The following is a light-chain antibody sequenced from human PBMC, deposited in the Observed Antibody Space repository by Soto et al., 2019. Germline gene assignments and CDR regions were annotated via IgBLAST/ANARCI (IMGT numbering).Light chain of an antibody. V-gene: IGKV3-15*01. Sequence: EIVMTQSPATLSVSPGERATLSCRASQSVSSNLAWYQQKPGQAPRLLIYGASTRATGIPARFSGSGSGTEFILTISSLQSEDFAFYCCQQNNNWPPITFGQGTRLEIK. CDR3: QQNNNWPPIT. CDR1: QSVSSN. J-gene: IGKJ5*01. CDR2: GAS.